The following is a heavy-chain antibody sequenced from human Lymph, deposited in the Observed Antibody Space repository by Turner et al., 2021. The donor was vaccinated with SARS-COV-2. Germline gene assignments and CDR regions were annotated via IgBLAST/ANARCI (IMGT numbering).Heavy chain of an antibody. V-gene: IGHV3-21*01. J-gene: IGHJ4*02. CDR2: ITYTRSYI. CDR3: ARGPPDFPYYFDY. D-gene: IGHD2-21*02. CDR1: GFTFSSYS. Sequence: EVQLVESGGGLAKPGGSRRLSCAASGFTFSSYSMNWVRQAPGKGLEWVASITYTRSYIYYADSVKGRFTISRDNSKNSLYLQMNSLRAEDTAVYYCARGPPDFPYYFDYWGQGTLVTVSS.